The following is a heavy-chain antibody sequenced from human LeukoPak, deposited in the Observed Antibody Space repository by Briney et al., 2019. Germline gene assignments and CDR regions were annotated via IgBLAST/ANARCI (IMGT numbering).Heavy chain of an antibody. Sequence: ASVKVSCKASGYTFTSYYMHWVRQAPGRGLEWMGIISPSGGSTSYAQKFQGRVTMTGDTSTSTVYMELSSLRSEDTAVYYCARDNVVGATHFDYWGQGTLVTVSS. D-gene: IGHD1-26*01. V-gene: IGHV1-46*01. J-gene: IGHJ4*02. CDR3: ARDNVVGATHFDY. CDR2: ISPSGGST. CDR1: GYTFTSYY.